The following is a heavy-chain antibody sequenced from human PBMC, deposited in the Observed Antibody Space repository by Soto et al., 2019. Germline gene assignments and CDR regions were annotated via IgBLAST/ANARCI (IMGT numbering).Heavy chain of an antibody. V-gene: IGHV4-59*01. CDR3: AREGDYDILTGYYPVGLFDY. CDR2: IYYSGST. CDR1: GGSISSYY. J-gene: IGHJ4*02. Sequence: SETLSLTCTVSGGSISSYYWSWIRQPPGKGLEWIGYIYYSGSTNYNPSLKSRVTISVDTSKNQFSLKLSSVTAADTAVYYCAREGDYDILTGYYPVGLFDYWGQGTLVTVSS. D-gene: IGHD3-9*01.